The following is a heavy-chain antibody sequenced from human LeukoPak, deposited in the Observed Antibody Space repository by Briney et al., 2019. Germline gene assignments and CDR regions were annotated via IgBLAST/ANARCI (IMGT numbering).Heavy chain of an antibody. CDR2: ISSSGSTI. V-gene: IGHV3-48*03. CDR3: ATDVVVTAHQDAFDI. J-gene: IGHJ3*02. Sequence: GGSLRLSCAASGFTFSSYEMNWVRQAPGKGLKWVSYISSSGSTIYYADSVKGRFTISRDNAKNSLYLQMNSLRAEDTAVYYCATDVVVTAHQDAFDIWGQGTMVTVSS. D-gene: IGHD2-21*02. CDR1: GFTFSSYE.